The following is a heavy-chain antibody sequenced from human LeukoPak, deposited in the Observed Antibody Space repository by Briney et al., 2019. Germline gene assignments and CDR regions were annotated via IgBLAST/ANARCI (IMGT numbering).Heavy chain of an antibody. CDR3: ARFLGTLGAFDI. V-gene: IGHV4-61*01. CDR1: GGSISSSSYY. J-gene: IGHJ3*02. D-gene: IGHD7-27*01. CDR2: IYYSGST. Sequence: SETLSLTCTVSGGSISSSSYYWSWIRQPPGKGLEWIGYIYYSGSTNYNPSLKSRVTISVDTSKNQFSLKLSSVTAADTAVYYCARFLGTLGAFDIWGQGTMVTVSS.